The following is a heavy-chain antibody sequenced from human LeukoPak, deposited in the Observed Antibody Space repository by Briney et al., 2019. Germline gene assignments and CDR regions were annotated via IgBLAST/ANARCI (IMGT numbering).Heavy chain of an antibody. Sequence: PGGSLRLSCAASGFTFSSYAMSWVHQAPGKGLEWVSAISGSGGSTYYADSVKGRFSISRDNSKNTLYLQMDSLRGEDTAVYYCAKDFRIGYSAHFDYWGQGALVTVSS. CDR1: GFTFSSYA. V-gene: IGHV3-23*01. J-gene: IGHJ4*02. D-gene: IGHD2-21*01. CDR2: ISGSGGST. CDR3: AKDFRIGYSAHFDY.